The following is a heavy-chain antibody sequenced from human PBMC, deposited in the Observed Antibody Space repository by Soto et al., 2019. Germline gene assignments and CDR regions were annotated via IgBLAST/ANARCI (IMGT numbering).Heavy chain of an antibody. J-gene: IGHJ4*02. D-gene: IGHD3-9*01. CDR1: GYPFTSYC. Sequence: GESLKISCKGSGYPFTSYCIVWVRQMPGKGLEWMGIICPGDSDTRYSPSFQGQVTISADKSINTAYLQWSSLKASDTAIYYCARPWGTGYYYYFDSWGQGTLVTVSS. CDR3: ARPWGTGYYYYFDS. V-gene: IGHV5-51*01. CDR2: ICPGDSDT.